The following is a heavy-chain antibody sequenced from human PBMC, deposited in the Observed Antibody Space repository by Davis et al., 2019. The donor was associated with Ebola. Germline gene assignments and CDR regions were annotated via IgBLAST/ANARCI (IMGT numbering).Heavy chain of an antibody. CDR1: DDSISGHY. CDR2: ISGSGRT. CDR3: ARFGHGAY. J-gene: IGHJ4*02. V-gene: IGHV4-59*11. Sequence: PSETLSLTCTVSDDSISGHYWNWFRQPPGKGLKWIGFISGSGRTSYNPSLTSRITISADTSKNQFSLNLRSVTAADTAVYFCARFGHGAYWGQGTLVTVSS. D-gene: IGHD3-16*01.